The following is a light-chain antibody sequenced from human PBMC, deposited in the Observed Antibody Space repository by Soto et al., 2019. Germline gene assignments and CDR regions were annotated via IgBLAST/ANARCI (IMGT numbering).Light chain of an antibody. Sequence: EIVMTQSPATLSVSPGERASLSCRASQSVSSNLAWYQQKPGQAPRLLIYGASTRATGNPARFSGSGSGTEFPLTISSLQSEDFAVYYCQQYNNWPPVTFGQGTKLDIK. CDR3: QQYNNWPPVT. V-gene: IGKV3-15*01. CDR1: QSVSSN. J-gene: IGKJ2*01. CDR2: GAS.